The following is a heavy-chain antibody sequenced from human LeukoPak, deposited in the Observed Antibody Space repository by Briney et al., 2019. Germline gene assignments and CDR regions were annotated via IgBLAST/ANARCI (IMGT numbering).Heavy chain of an antibody. CDR2: IIPILGIA. J-gene: IGHJ5*02. V-gene: IGHV1-69*04. Sequence: ASVKVSCKASGGTFSSYAISWVRQAPGQGLEWMGRIIPILGIANYAQKFQGRVTITADKSTSTAYMELSSLRSEDTAVYYCARASSNYYGSGSDNWFDPWGQGTLVTVSS. CDR1: GGTFSSYA. D-gene: IGHD3-10*01. CDR3: ARASSNYYGSGSDNWFDP.